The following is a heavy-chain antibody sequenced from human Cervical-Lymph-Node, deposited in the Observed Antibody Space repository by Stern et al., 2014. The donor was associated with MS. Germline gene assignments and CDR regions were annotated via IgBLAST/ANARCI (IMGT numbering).Heavy chain of an antibody. Sequence: DQLVQSGAEVKKPGESLKISCKGSGYTFTANWIAWVRQMPGKGLEWMGIIYPGDSDSRYSPSFQAQVTISAHKSIRTAYLQWSSLKASDTAMYYCARDYGDYAFDYWGQGTLVTVSS. J-gene: IGHJ4*02. CDR3: ARDYGDYAFDY. CDR1: GYTFTANW. D-gene: IGHD4-17*01. CDR2: IYPGDSDS. V-gene: IGHV5-51*01.